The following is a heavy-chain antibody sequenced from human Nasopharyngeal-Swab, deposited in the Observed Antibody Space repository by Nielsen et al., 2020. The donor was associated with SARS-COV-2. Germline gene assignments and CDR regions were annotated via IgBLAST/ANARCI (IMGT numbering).Heavy chain of an antibody. J-gene: IGHJ3*01. Sequence: GESLKISCAASGFTFSSYGMHWVRQAPGKGLEWVAVISYDGSNKYYADSVKGRFTISRDNSKNTLYLQMNSLRAEDTAVYYCAIGGGYEFWAVFEAWGQGTMVTVSS. CDR3: AIGGGYEFWAVFEA. CDR1: GFTFSSYG. D-gene: IGHD3-3*01. V-gene: IGHV3-30*03. CDR2: ISYDGSNK.